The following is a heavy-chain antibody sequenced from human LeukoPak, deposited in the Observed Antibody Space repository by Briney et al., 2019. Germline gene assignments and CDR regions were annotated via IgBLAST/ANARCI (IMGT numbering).Heavy chain of an antibody. J-gene: IGHJ4*02. CDR1: GFTFSSYS. D-gene: IGHD3-22*01. CDR3: AREEDSSGYCDY. CDR2: ISSSSSYI. V-gene: IGHV3-21*01. Sequence: TGGSLRLSCAASGFTFSSYSMTWVRQAPGKGLEWVSSISSSSSYIYYADSVKGRFTISRDNAKNSLYLQMNSLRAEDTAVYYCAREEDSSGYCDYWGQGTLVTVSS.